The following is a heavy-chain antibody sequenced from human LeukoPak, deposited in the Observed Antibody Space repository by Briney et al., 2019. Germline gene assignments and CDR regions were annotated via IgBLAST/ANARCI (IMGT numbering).Heavy chain of an antibody. J-gene: IGHJ4*02. Sequence: ASVKVSCKSTGYTFTSYGISWVRQAPGQGLEWMGWISAYNGNTNYAQKLHGRVTITTDTSTSTAYMELSSLRSDDTAVYYCARAEVGATAVDYWGQGTLVTVSS. V-gene: IGHV1-18*01. CDR2: ISAYNGNT. CDR3: ARAEVGATAVDY. D-gene: IGHD1-26*01. CDR1: GYTFTSYG.